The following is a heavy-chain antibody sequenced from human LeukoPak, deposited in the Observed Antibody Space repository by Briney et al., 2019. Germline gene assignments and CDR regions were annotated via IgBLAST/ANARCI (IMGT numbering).Heavy chain of an antibody. D-gene: IGHD6-6*01. J-gene: IGHJ2*01. Sequence: SETLSLTCTVSGGSTSSYYWSWIRQPPGKGLEWIGYIYYGGSTNYNPSLKSRVTISLDTSKNQFSLKLSSVTAADTAVYYCARYSSSSERYFDLWGRGTLVTVSS. V-gene: IGHV4-59*08. CDR2: IYYGGST. CDR3: ARYSSSSERYFDL. CDR1: GGSTSSYY.